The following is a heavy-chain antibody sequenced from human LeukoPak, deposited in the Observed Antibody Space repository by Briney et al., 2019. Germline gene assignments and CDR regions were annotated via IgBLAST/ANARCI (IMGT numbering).Heavy chain of an antibody. J-gene: IGHJ4*02. CDR3: ATATYYYGSGSSPPFDY. D-gene: IGHD3-10*01. CDR2: IYYSGST. V-gene: IGHV4-39*01. CDR1: GGSISSSSYY. Sequence: SETLSLTCTVSGGSISSSSYYWGWIRQPPGKGLEWIGSIYYSGSTYYNPSLKSRVTISVDTSKNQFSLKLSSVTAADTAVYYCATATYYYGSGSSPPFDYWGQGTLVTVSS.